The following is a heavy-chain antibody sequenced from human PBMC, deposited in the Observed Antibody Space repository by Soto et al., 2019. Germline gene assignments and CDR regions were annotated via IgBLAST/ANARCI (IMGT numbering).Heavy chain of an antibody. D-gene: IGHD5-12*01. CDR2: IIPIFGTA. J-gene: IGHJ1*01. CDR1: GGTFISYA. Sequence: ASVKVSCKASGGTFISYAISWVRQAPGQGLEWMGGIIPIFGTANYAQKFQGRVTITADESTSTAYMELSSLRSEDTAVYYCARSPEVDGYNAFELWGQGTLVTVSS. V-gene: IGHV1-69*13. CDR3: ARSPEVDGYNAFEL.